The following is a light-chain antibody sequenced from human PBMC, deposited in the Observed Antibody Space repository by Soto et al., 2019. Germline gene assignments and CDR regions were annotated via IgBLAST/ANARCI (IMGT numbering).Light chain of an antibody. CDR3: QHYNFWPHS. V-gene: IGKV3-15*01. CDR1: QSVSSSY. CDR2: RAS. Sequence: EIGLTQSPGTLSLSTGERATLSCRASQSVSSSYLAWYQQKPGQAPRLLIYRASIRATGVPARFSGSGSGTEFTLTISGLQSEDVSIYFCQHYNFWPHSLAQGTKVAIK. J-gene: IGKJ2*01.